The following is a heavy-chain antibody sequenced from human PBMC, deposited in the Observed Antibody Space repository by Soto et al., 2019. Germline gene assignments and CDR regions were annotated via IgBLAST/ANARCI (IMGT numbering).Heavy chain of an antibody. D-gene: IGHD2-8*01. Sequence: GGSLRLSCAASGFAFGDRPMTWVRQAPGKALEWVSTINENGANTYYPDSVKGRFTISRDNSQNTVDLQTNSLRADDTALYYCVSWVSAHFDFWGRGTLVTVSS. J-gene: IGHJ4*02. CDR2: INENGANT. CDR1: GFAFGDRP. CDR3: VSWVSAHFDF. V-gene: IGHV3-23*01.